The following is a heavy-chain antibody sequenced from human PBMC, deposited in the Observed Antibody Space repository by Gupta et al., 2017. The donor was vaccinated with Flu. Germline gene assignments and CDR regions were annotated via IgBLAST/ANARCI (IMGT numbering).Heavy chain of an antibody. CDR1: DFSFSTYT. Sequence: EVQLVESGGGLVKPGGSLRLSCAASDFSFSTYTMTWVRQAPGKGLEWVSSITGSSAYIYYTDSVKGRFTTSRDNAKKSLNLQMNSLRAEDTAVYYCARDWRSCSGDSCYPWYFDLWGRGTLVTVSS. V-gene: IGHV3-21*01. J-gene: IGHJ2*01. CDR3: ARDWRSCSGDSCYPWYFDL. CDR2: ITGSSAYI. D-gene: IGHD2-15*01.